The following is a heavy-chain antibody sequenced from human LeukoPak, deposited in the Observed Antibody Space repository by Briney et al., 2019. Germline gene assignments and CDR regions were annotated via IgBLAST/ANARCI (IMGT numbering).Heavy chain of an antibody. V-gene: IGHV1-8*01. D-gene: IGHD4-17*01. J-gene: IGHJ2*01. CDR2: MNPNSGNT. CDR1: GYTFTSYD. CDR3: AIIDYGDSRGWYFDL. Sequence: ASVKVSCKASGYTFTSYDINWVRQATGQGLEWMGWMNPNSGNTGYAQKFQGRVTMTSNTSISTAYMELSSLRSEDTAVYYCAIIDYGDSRGWYFDLWGRGTLVTVSS.